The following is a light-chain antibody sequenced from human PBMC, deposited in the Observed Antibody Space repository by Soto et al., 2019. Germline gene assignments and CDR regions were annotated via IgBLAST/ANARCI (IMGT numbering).Light chain of an antibody. CDR3: QQRRSWPLT. CDR1: QRIGSD. CDR2: DAS. Sequence: EIVLTQSPATLSLSPGERATLSCRASQRIGSDLAWYQQKPGQAPRLLIYDASDRATGIPVRFSGSGSGTDFTLTISSLEPEDFAVYYCQQRRSWPLTFGGGTKVEIK. J-gene: IGKJ4*01. V-gene: IGKV3-11*01.